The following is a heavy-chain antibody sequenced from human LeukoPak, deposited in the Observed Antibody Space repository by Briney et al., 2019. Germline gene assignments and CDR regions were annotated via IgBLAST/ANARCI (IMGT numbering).Heavy chain of an antibody. CDR3: ARATIAVAGTGSDY. CDR1: GFTFSSYA. Sequence: GGSLRLSCAASGFTFSSYALSWVRQTPGKGLEWVSYISSSSSTIYYADSVKGRFTISRDNAKNSLYLQMNSLRAEDTAVYYCARATIAVAGTGSDYWGQGTLVTVSS. J-gene: IGHJ4*02. D-gene: IGHD6-19*01. V-gene: IGHV3-48*01. CDR2: ISSSSSTI.